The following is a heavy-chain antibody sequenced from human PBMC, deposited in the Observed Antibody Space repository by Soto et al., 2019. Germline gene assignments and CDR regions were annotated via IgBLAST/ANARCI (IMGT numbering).Heavy chain of an antibody. CDR1: GYSFTSNW. V-gene: IGHV5-51*01. CDR3: ARSPYYDSTTQSPGWYFDR. D-gene: IGHD3-22*01. Sequence: GESLKISCKGSGYSFTSNWIGWVRQLPGKGLEWMGIIYPGDSDTRYSPSFQGQVTISADKSISTAYLQWSSLKASDSAIYYCARSPYYDSTTQSPGWYFDRWGRGTLVTVSS. CDR2: IYPGDSDT. J-gene: IGHJ2*01.